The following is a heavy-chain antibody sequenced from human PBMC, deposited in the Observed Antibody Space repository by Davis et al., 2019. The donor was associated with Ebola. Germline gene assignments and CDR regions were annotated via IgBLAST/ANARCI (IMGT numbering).Heavy chain of an antibody. CDR3: ARDNRGYWYFDL. CDR1: GFTFSSYW. J-gene: IGHJ2*01. Sequence: GESLKISCAASGFTFSSYWMHWVRQAPGKGLVWVSRINSDGSSTSYADSVKGRFTISRDNSKNTLYLQMNSLRAEDTAVYYCARDNRGYWYFDLWGRGTLVTVSS. CDR2: INSDGSST. V-gene: IGHV3-74*01. D-gene: IGHD1-14*01.